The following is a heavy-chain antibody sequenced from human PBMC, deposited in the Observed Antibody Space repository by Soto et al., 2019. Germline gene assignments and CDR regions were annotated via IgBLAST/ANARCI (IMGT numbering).Heavy chain of an antibody. Sequence: SETLSLTCAVSGGSISSSNWWSWVRQPPGKGLEWIGEIYHSGSTNYNPSLKSRVTISVDKSKNQFSLKLSSVTAADTAVYYCARAPYRSSWYYFDYWGQGTLVTVSS. J-gene: IGHJ4*02. V-gene: IGHV4-4*02. D-gene: IGHD6-13*01. CDR3: ARAPYRSSWYYFDY. CDR1: GGSISSSNW. CDR2: IYHSGST.